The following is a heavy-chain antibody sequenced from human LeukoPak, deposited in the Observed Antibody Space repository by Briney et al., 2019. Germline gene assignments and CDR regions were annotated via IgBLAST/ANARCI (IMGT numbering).Heavy chain of an antibody. Sequence: GGSLRPSCAASGFTFSSYAMSWVRQAPGEGLEWVSAISDSGGSTYYADSVKGRFTISRDNSKNTLYLQVNGLRAEDTAIYYCANYCSGGSCSTSFYYYGLDVWGQGTTVTVSS. CDR2: ISDSGGST. J-gene: IGHJ6*02. D-gene: IGHD2-15*01. CDR1: GFTFSSYA. V-gene: IGHV3-23*01. CDR3: ANYCSGGSCSTSFYYYGLDV.